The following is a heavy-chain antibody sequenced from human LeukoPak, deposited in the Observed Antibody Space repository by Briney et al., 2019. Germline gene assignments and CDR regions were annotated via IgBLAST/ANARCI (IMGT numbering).Heavy chain of an antibody. CDR2: ISGSGGST. J-gene: IGHJ4*02. V-gene: IGHV3-23*01. CDR1: GFTFSSYA. Sequence: GGSLRLSCAASGFTFSSYAMSWVRQAPGKGLEWVSAISGSGGSTYYADSVKGRFTISRGNSKNTLYLQMNSLRAEDTAVYYCAKDLFAVDSSGFFDYWGQGTLVTVSS. CDR3: AKDLFAVDSSGFFDY. D-gene: IGHD3-22*01.